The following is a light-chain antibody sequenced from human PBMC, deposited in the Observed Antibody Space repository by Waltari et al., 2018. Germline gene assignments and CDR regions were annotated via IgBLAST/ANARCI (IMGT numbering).Light chain of an antibody. CDR3: ETGGHGTWV. Sequence: QLVLTQSPSASASLGASVKLTCTLSSGHSSNPIALLQQQPGKGPRYLMKVNSDGSHRKGDEIPDRFSGSSSGAERYLTISSLQSEDEADYYCETGGHGTWVFGGGTKLTVL. CDR2: VNSDGSH. J-gene: IGLJ3*02. CDR1: SGHSSNP. V-gene: IGLV4-69*01.